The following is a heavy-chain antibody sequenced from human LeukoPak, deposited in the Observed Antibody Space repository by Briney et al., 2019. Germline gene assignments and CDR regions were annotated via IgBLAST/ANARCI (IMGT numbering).Heavy chain of an antibody. CDR1: GGSFSGYC. V-gene: IGHV4-59*08. CDR3: ARHVRWYGVHFDY. D-gene: IGHD4-23*01. J-gene: IGHJ4*02. CDR2: IYYSGST. Sequence: PSETLSITCAVYGGSFSGYCWSWIRQPPGKGLEWMGYIYYSGSTNYNPSLKSRVPISVAPSKNQFSLKLTSVTPADTAVYYCARHVRWYGVHFDYSGQGTPVTASS.